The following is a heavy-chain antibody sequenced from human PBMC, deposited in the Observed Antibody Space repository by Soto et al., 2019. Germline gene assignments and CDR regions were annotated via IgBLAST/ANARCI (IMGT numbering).Heavy chain of an antibody. D-gene: IGHD3-9*01. CDR2: IYPGDSDT. Sequence: GESLKISCKGSGYSFTSYWIGWVRQMPGKGLEWMGIIYPGDSDTRYSLSFQGQVTISADKSISTASLQWSSLKASDTAMYYCARYPGDLLTGYSSGLDVWGQGTTVTVSS. CDR1: GYSFTSYW. CDR3: ARYPGDLLTGYSSGLDV. V-gene: IGHV5-51*01. J-gene: IGHJ6*02.